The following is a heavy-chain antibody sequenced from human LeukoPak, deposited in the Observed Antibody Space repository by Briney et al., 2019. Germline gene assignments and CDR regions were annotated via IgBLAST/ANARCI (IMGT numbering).Heavy chain of an antibody. J-gene: IGHJ4*02. V-gene: IGHV3-23*01. Sequence: PGGSLRLSCAVSGFSFSNYAMSWVRQAPGKALEWVSTVSGGSGTINYADSVKGRLTISRDNSKNTLYLQMNSLRAEDTAVYYCARGRAYMTTNYFDYWGQGTLVTVSS. CDR1: GFSFSNYA. CDR2: VSGGSGTI. D-gene: IGHD4-17*01. CDR3: ARGRAYMTTNYFDY.